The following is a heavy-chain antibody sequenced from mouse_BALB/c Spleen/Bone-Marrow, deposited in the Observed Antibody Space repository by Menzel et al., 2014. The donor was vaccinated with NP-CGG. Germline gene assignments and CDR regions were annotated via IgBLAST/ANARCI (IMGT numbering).Heavy chain of an antibody. CDR1: GYTFTSYW. CDR3: ARRTTTVVATDY. V-gene: IGHV1S81*02. Sequence: QVQLKQSGAELVKPGASVKLSCKASGYTFTSYWMHWVKQRPGQGLEWIGEINPSNGRTNYNEKFKSKATLTVGKSSSTAYMQLSSLTSEDSAVYYCARRTTTVVATDYWGQGTTLTVSS. CDR2: INPSNGRT. J-gene: IGHJ2*01. D-gene: IGHD1-1*01.